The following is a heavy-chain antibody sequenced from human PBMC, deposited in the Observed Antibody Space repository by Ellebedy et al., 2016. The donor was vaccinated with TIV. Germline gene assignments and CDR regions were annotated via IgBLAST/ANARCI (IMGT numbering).Heavy chain of an antibody. CDR2: INEDGGQK. CDR1: GFSFSSYW. CDR3: ARSANIVGVPLDY. J-gene: IGHJ4*02. V-gene: IGHV3-7*01. D-gene: IGHD1-26*01. Sequence: GGSLRLXXVASGFSFSSYWLSWVRQAPGKGLEWVANINEDGGQKYYVDSVRGRFTISRDNSKNSLYLQMNRLRFEDTAMYYCARSANIVGVPLDYWGQGSLVTVSS.